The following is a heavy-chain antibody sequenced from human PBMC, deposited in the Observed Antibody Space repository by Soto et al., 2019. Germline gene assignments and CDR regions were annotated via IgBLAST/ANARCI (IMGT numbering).Heavy chain of an antibody. CDR1: GYTFSSYG. CDR3: ARDSDQYNSGSNWFDP. J-gene: IGHJ5*02. D-gene: IGHD5-12*01. Sequence: ASVKVSCKASGYTFSSYGISWVRQAPGQGLEWMGWISAYNGNTNYAQKFQGRVTMTTDTSTSTAYLEVRSLRSDDTAVYHCARDSDQYNSGSNWFDPWGQGTLVTVSS. V-gene: IGHV1-18*01. CDR2: ISAYNGNT.